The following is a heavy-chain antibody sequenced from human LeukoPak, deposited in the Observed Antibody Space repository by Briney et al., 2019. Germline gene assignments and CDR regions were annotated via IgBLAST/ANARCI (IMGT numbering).Heavy chain of an antibody. Sequence: PGGSLRLSCAASGFTFSSYSMNWVRQAPGKGLEWVSSISSSSIYIYYADSLKGRFTISRDNSKNTVYLQMGSLRADDMALYYCARVRVGATAKGHYFDSWGQGTLVTVSS. CDR1: GFTFSSYS. D-gene: IGHD1-26*01. CDR3: ARVRVGATAKGHYFDS. J-gene: IGHJ4*02. CDR2: ISSSSIYI. V-gene: IGHV3-21*01.